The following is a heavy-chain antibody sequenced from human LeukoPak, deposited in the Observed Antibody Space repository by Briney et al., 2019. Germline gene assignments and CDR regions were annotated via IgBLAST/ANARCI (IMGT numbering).Heavy chain of an antibody. CDR2: ISSSSSYI. D-gene: IGHD4-23*01. J-gene: IGHJ4*02. CDR1: GFTFSSYS. CDR3: ARDADYGGNSFYY. Sequence: PGGSLRLSCAASGFTFSSYSINWVRQAPGKGLEWVSSISSSSSYIYYADSVKGRFTISRDNAKNSLYLQMNSLRAEDTAVYYCARDADYGGNSFYYWGQGTLVTVSS. V-gene: IGHV3-21*06.